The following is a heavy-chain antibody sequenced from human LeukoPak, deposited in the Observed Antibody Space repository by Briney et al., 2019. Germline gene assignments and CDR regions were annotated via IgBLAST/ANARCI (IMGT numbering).Heavy chain of an antibody. CDR1: GGSLSSYY. Sequence: SETLSLTCTVSGGSLSSYYWSWIRQPPGKGLEWIGYIYYSGSTNYNPSLKSRVTISVDTSKNQFSLKLTSVSAADTAIYYCARGSQTPDAGYWGPGILVTVSS. CDR2: IYYSGST. CDR3: ARGSQTPDAGY. J-gene: IGHJ4*02. V-gene: IGHV4-59*01. D-gene: IGHD6-13*01.